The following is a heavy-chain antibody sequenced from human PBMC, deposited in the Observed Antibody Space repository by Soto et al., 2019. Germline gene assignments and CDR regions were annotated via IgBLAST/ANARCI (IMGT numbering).Heavy chain of an antibody. J-gene: IGHJ4*02. CDR3: ARGVYRYSSSYFDY. D-gene: IGHD6-6*01. V-gene: IGHV4-30-4*01. CDR2: IYYSGTA. Sequence: QVQLQESGPGLVKPSQTLTLTCTVSGDSVSSGDYYWGWIRQPPGKGLEWIGYIYYSGTAYYSPSLNSRVTISVDTAKNQFSLKVISVTAADPAVYYWARGVYRYSSSYFDYWCQGTLVTVSS. CDR1: GDSVSSGDYY.